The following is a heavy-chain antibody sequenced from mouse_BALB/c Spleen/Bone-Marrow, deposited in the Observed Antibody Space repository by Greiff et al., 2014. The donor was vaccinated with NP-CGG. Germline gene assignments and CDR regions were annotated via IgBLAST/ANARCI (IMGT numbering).Heavy chain of an antibody. CDR3: NARGDYDLDYFDY. Sequence: VQLKQSGAELVRSGASVKLSCTASGFNIKDYYMHWVKQRPEQGLEWIGWIDPENGDTEYAPKFQGKATMTADTSSNTAYLQLNSLTSEDTAVYYCNARGDYDLDYFDYGGQGTTLTVSA. J-gene: IGHJ2*01. V-gene: IGHV14-4*02. CDR2: IDPENGDT. CDR1: GFNIKDYY. D-gene: IGHD2-4*01.